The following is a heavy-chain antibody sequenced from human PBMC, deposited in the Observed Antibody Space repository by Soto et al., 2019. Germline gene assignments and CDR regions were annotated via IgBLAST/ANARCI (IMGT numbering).Heavy chain of an antibody. J-gene: IGHJ4*02. V-gene: IGHV3-23*01. Sequence: GGYLRLSCAASGFTFSSYAMSWVRQAPGKGLEWVSAISGSGGSTYYADSVKGRFTISRDNSKNTLYLQMNSLRAEDTAVYYCAKDPYIGDSSGYYYIDYWGQGTLVTVSS. CDR2: ISGSGGST. CDR1: GFTFSSYA. D-gene: IGHD3-22*01. CDR3: AKDPYIGDSSGYYYIDY.